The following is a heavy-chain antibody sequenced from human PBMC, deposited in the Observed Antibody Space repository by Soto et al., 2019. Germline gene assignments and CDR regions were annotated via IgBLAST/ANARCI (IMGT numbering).Heavy chain of an antibody. J-gene: IGHJ4*02. Sequence: PGGSLRLSCAASGFTFGSYAMYWVRQAPGKGLEWMAFISHDGNNTYYADSVKGRFSISRDNSKNTLYLQMNSLRTEDTAMFYCARHRYYYDSTTYFDGQPADDWGLGTLGTVPS. V-gene: IGHV3-30-3*01. D-gene: IGHD3-22*01. CDR1: GFTFGSYA. CDR3: ARHRYYYDSTTYFDGQPADD. CDR2: ISHDGNNT.